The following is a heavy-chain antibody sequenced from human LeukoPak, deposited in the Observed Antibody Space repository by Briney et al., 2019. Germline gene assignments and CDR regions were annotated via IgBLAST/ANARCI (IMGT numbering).Heavy chain of an antibody. CDR2: INANIGTT. V-gene: IGHV3-23*01. Sequence: GGSLRLSCAASGFAFSAYAMSWLRQPPGKVLEWVCTINANIGTTSYAASVRGRFSISRDNSKNTLYLQLNPLRADDTANYYCAKPISGGLAVTADWFHPWGQGTLVVVSS. CDR1: GFAFSAYA. CDR3: AKPISGGLAVTADWFHP. D-gene: IGHD6-19*01. J-gene: IGHJ5*01.